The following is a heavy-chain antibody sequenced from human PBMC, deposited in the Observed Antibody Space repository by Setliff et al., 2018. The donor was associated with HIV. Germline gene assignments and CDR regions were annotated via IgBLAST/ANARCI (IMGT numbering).Heavy chain of an antibody. CDR3: AREADGIDF. V-gene: IGHV4-39*02. CDR1: GGSITSSTYY. D-gene: IGHD2-15*01. CDR2: VHYTGNT. J-gene: IGHJ4*02. Sequence: PSETLSLTCTVSGGSITSSTYYWGWIRQTPGKGLEWIGTVHYTGNTYHNPSLKSRVTISVGVSKNQISLKLTAVTAADSAVYYCAREADGIDFWGQGTLVTVSS.